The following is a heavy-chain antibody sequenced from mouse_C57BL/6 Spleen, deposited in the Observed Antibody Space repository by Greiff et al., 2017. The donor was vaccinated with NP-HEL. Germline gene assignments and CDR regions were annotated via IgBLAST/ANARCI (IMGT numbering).Heavy chain of an antibody. D-gene: IGHD1-1*01. J-gene: IGHJ3*01. CDR1: GYTFTSYW. CDR3: DREANYYGSMIAY. Sequence: VQLQQSGAELVKPGASVKMSCKASGYTFTSYWITWVKQRPGQGLEWIGDIYPGSGSTNYNEKFKSKATLTVDTSSSTAYMQLSSLTSEVSAVYYCDREANYYGSMIAYWGQGTLVTVSA. CDR2: IYPGSGST. V-gene: IGHV1-55*01.